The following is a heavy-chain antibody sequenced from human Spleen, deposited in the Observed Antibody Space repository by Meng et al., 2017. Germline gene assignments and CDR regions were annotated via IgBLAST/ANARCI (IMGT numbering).Heavy chain of an antibody. V-gene: IGHV3-23*01. CDR1: GFTFSSYA. D-gene: IGHD4-17*01. Sequence: GGSLRLSCAASGFTFSSYAMSWVRQAPGKGLEWVSAISGSGGSTYYADSVKGRFTISRDNYKNTLYLQMNSLRAEDTAVYYCAKVSQGDYVFVDFDYWGQGTLVTVSS. CDR2: ISGSGGST. J-gene: IGHJ4*02. CDR3: AKVSQGDYVFVDFDY.